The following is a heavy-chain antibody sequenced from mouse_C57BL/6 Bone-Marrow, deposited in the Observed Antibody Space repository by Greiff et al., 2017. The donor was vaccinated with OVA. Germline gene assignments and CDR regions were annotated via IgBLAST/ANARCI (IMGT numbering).Heavy chain of an antibody. V-gene: IGHV3-5*01. CDR2: IYYSGTI. CDR1: GISITTGNYR. CDR3: AREGDYSNFYAMDY. J-gene: IGHJ4*01. D-gene: IGHD2-5*01. Sequence: VKLMESGPGLVKPSQTVFLTCTVTGISITTGNYRWSWIRQFPGNKLEWIGYIYYSGTITYNPSLTSRTTITRDTPKNQFFLEMNSLTAEDTATYYCAREGDYSNFYAMDYWGQGTSVTVSS.